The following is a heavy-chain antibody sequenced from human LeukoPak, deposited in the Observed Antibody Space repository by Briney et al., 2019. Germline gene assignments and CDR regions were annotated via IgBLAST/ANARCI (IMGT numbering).Heavy chain of an antibody. D-gene: IGHD7-27*01. V-gene: IGHV3-7*01. Sequence: GGSLRLSCAASGFTFSSYWMSWVRQAPGKGLEWVANIKQDGSEKYYVDSVKGRFTISRDNAKNSLYLQMNSLRAEDTAVYYCARDRRGRVLGYYYYMDVWGKGTTVTVSS. J-gene: IGHJ6*03. CDR2: IKQDGSEK. CDR1: GFTFSSYW. CDR3: ARDRRGRVLGYYYYMDV.